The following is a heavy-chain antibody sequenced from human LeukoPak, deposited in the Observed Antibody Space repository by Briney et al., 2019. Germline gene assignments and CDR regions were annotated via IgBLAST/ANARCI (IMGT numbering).Heavy chain of an antibody. J-gene: IGHJ4*02. V-gene: IGHV3-21*01. CDR1: GFTFSSYS. D-gene: IGHD6-19*01. CDR3: ATTVAGYPNDYLDF. Sequence: GGSLRLSCAASGFTFSSYSMNWVRQAPGKGLEWVSSISSSSSYIYYADSVKGRFTISRDNAKNSLFLQMNSLRAEDSAVYYCATTVAGYPNDYLDFWGRGTLVTVSS. CDR2: ISSSSSYI.